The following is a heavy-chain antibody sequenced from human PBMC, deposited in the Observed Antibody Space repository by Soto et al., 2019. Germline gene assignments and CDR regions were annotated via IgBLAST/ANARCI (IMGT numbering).Heavy chain of an antibody. CDR1: GFTFSSYA. Sequence: PGGSLRLSCAASGFTFSSYAMSWVRQAPGKGLEWVAAIRYNGSNTYYADSVKGRFTISRDNSKNTLYLQMNSLRAEDTAVYYCARDGPSLPPSPPYYFDYWGQGTLVTVSS. J-gene: IGHJ4*02. CDR2: IRYNGSNT. CDR3: ARDGPSLPPSPPYYFDY. D-gene: IGHD2-2*01. V-gene: IGHV3-23*01.